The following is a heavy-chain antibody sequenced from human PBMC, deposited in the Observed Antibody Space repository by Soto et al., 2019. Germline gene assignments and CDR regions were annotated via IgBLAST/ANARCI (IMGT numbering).Heavy chain of an antibody. V-gene: IGHV1-69*02. Sequence: SVKVSCKASGGTFSSYTISWVRQAPGQWLDWLGRIFPILGLANYAQKFQGRVTITADKSTSTAYMELSSLRSEDTAVYYCARVLVGIAVAGAFDIWGQGTMVTVSS. CDR3: ARVLVGIAVAGAFDI. J-gene: IGHJ3*02. D-gene: IGHD6-19*01. CDR1: GGTFSSYT. CDR2: IFPILGLA.